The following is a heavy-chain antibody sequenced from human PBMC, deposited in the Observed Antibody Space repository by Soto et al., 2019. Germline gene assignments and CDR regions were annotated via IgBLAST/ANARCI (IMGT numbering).Heavy chain of an antibody. Sequence: QVQVVQSGAEEKKLGASVKLSCKGSGYTFTDHAMHWVRQAPGQRPEWMGWINTAFATTKYSQKLEGRVTITRDTAATTVHMELSSLRSEDTAISYCASARSRAFDYWGQGALVTVSS. V-gene: IGHV1-3*04. CDR2: INTAFATT. J-gene: IGHJ4*02. CDR1: GYTFTDHA. D-gene: IGHD6-13*01. CDR3: ASARSRAFDY.